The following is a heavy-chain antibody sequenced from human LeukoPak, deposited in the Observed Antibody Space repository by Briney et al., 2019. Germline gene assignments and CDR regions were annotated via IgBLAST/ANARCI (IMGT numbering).Heavy chain of an antibody. J-gene: IGHJ4*02. CDR1: GFTLTSYA. V-gene: IGHV3-23*01. CDR3: AKVEARGYSHGLDY. Sequence: PGGSLRLSCAASGFTLTSYATSWVRQTPGKGLVWVSSISTSGVETYYADSVKGRLTISRDNSNNTLYLQMNSLRAEDTALYYCAKVEARGYSHGLDYWGQGILVSVSS. CDR2: ISTSGVET. D-gene: IGHD5-18*01.